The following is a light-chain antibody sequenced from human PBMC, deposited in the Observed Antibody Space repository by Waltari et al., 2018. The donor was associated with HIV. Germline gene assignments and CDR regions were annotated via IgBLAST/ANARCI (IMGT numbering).Light chain of an antibody. J-gene: IGLJ2*01. V-gene: IGLV3-21*04. CDR1: NIGTKS. CDR2: YNA. Sequence: SYVLTQPPSVSVAPGKTAKITCVGTNIGTKSVNWYQQKPDQAPVLVIYYNADRPSGIPERFSGSNSGNTATLTINRVEAGDEADYYCHVWDTISDHVVFGGGSKLTVL. CDR3: HVWDTISDHVV.